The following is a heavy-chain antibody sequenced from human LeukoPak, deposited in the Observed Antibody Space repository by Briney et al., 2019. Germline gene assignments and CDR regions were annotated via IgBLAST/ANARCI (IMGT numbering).Heavy chain of an antibody. Sequence: GGSLRLSCAASGFTFSTYTMNWVRQAPGKGLEWVSSISSIGRYIYYADSVKGRFTISRDNSKNSLYLQMNSLRTEDTAFYYCSRDVRYSSGWYRGNHYGMDVWGQGTTVTVSS. CDR3: SRDVRYSSGWYRGNHYGMDV. V-gene: IGHV3-21*04. J-gene: IGHJ6*02. D-gene: IGHD6-19*01. CDR1: GFTFSTYT. CDR2: ISSIGRYI.